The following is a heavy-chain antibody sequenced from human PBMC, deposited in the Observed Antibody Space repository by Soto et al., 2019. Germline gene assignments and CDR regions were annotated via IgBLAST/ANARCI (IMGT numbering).Heavy chain of an antibody. J-gene: IGHJ6*02. Sequence: PGGSLRLSCAASGFTFSSYAMHWVRQAPGKGLEWVAVISYDGSNKYYADSVKGRFTISRDNSMNTLYLQMNSLRAEDTAVYYCARVAVAGYYYYYYGMDVWGQGTTVTVSS. CDR1: GFTFSSYA. CDR3: ARVAVAGYYYYYYGMDV. V-gene: IGHV3-30-3*01. D-gene: IGHD6-19*01. CDR2: ISYDGSNK.